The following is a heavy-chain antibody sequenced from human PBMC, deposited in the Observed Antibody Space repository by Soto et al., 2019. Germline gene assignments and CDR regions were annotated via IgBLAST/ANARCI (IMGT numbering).Heavy chain of an antibody. D-gene: IGHD1-26*01. CDR3: ARRGSGSYYDY. V-gene: IGHV3-23*01. CDR1: GFTFSSYA. Sequence: EVPLLESGGGLVQPGGSLRLSCAASGFTFSSYAMRWVRQAPVKGLEWVSAISGSGGSTYYADSVKGRFTISRDNSKNTLYLQMNSLRAEYTAVYYGARRGSGSYYDYWGQGTLVTVSS. J-gene: IGHJ4*02. CDR2: ISGSGGST.